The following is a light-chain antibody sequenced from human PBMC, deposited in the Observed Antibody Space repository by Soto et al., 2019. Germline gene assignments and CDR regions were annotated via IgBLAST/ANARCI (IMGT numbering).Light chain of an antibody. Sequence: QSVLTQPPSVSGAPGQTVTISCTGSSSNIGARYEVHWYQQLPGTAPKLLNYEDIKRPSGIPDRFSGSKSGASASLAITGLLSEDEAEYYCQSYDSSLSGVVFGGGTKLTVL. V-gene: IGLV1-40*01. CDR3: QSYDSSLSGVV. CDR2: EDI. CDR1: SSNIGARYE. J-gene: IGLJ2*01.